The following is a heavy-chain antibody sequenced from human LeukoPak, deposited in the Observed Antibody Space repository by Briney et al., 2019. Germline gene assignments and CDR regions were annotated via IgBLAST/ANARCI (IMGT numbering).Heavy chain of an antibody. V-gene: IGHV1-69*06. J-gene: IGHJ4*02. Sequence: SVKVSCKASGGTFSSYAISWVRQAPGQGLEWMGGIIPIFGTANYAQKFQGRVTITADKSTSTAYMELSSLRSEDTAVYYCARANGGNLFYLVYWGQGTLVTVSS. D-gene: IGHD4-23*01. CDR2: IIPIFGTA. CDR1: GGTFSSYA. CDR3: ARANGGNLFYLVY.